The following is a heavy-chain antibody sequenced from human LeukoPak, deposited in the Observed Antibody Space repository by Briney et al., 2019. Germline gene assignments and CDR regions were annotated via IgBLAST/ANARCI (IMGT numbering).Heavy chain of an antibody. CDR2: SNPASGDT. D-gene: IGHD3-10*01. V-gene: IGHV1-2*02. CDR1: GYTFSVYY. Sequence: SVKVSCKASGYTFSVYYIHWMRHVPGQGLEWLGWSNPASGDTENGQKFQGRVSMTRDTSIATAYMELTGLAPGDTAVYYCARDRGPSYDSGIYFQYYFHFWGQGTLVTVSS. CDR3: ARDRGPSYDSGIYFQYYFHF. J-gene: IGHJ4*02.